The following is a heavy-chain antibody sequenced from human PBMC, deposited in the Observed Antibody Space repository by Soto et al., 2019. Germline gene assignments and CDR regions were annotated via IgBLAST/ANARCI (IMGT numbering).Heavy chain of an antibody. V-gene: IGHV4-34*01. CDR2: INHSGST. J-gene: IGHJ4*02. CDR1: GGSFSGYY. D-gene: IGHD3-10*01. Sequence: QVQLQQWGAGLLKPSETLSLTCAVYGGSFSGYYWSWIRQPPGKGLEWIGEINHSGSTNYNPSLKSRVTISVDTSKNQFSLKLSSVTAADTALYYCARGGHYYGSGSPSLYWGQGTLVTVSS. CDR3: ARGGHYYGSGSPSLY.